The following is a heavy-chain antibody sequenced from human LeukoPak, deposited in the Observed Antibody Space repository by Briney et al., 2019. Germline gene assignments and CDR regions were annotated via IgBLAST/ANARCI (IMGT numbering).Heavy chain of an antibody. D-gene: IGHD6-19*01. Sequence: PGGSLRLSCVGSGFTFSDYYMSWVRQPPGKGLEWVANIKQDGSEKYYVDSVKGRFTISRDNSKNTLYLQMNSLRAEDTAVYYCAKRGLEFSGWYIDHWGQGTLVTVSS. CDR2: IKQDGSEK. CDR3: AKRGLEFSGWYIDH. J-gene: IGHJ4*02. CDR1: GFTFSDYY. V-gene: IGHV3-7*03.